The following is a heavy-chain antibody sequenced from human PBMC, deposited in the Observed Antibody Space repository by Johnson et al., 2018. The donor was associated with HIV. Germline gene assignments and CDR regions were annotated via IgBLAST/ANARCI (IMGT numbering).Heavy chain of an antibody. CDR3: ARAQEGINYFDRSGYRMFGVFDI. V-gene: IGHV3-13*01. CDR2: IGTIGDT. J-gene: IGHJ3*02. CDR1: GFTVSDHD. D-gene: IGHD3-22*01. Sequence: VQLVESGGGLVQPGGSLRLSCAASGFTVSDHDMHWVRQTEGIGLEWVSAIGTIGDTHYHGSVKGRFTISRENATNFLYLQMKSLAAGDTAVYYCARAQEGINYFDRSGYRMFGVFDIWGQGTMVTVSS.